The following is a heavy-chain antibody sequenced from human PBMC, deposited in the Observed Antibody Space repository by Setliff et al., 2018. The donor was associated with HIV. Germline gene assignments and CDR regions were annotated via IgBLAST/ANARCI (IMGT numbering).Heavy chain of an antibody. CDR1: GYSTSSGYY. V-gene: IGHV4-38-2*02. Sequence: SETLSLTCTVSGYSTSSGYYWGWIRQPPGKGLEWIGSIYHSGSTYYNPSLKSRVTISVDTSKNQFSLKLSSVTAADTAVYYCARHMYYGDYYFDYWGQGTLVTVSS. J-gene: IGHJ4*02. D-gene: IGHD4-17*01. CDR3: ARHMYYGDYYFDY. CDR2: IYHSGST.